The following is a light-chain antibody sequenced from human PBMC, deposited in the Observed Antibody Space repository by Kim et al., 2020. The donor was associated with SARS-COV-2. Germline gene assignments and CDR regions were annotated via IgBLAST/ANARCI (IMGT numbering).Light chain of an antibody. CDR3: TSYATGGTLLV. V-gene: IGLV2-14*03. CDR2: AVG. J-gene: IGLJ1*01. CDR1: NSDVGNYNY. Sequence: QSITISCTGTNSDVGNYNYVSWYQQYPDKAPKLIIYAVGSRPSGVCSRFSGSKSGNTASLTISGLQAEDEADYYCTSYATGGTLLVFGGGTKVTVL.